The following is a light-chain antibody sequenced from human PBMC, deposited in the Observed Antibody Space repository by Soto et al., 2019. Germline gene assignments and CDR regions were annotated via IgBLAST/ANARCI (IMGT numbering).Light chain of an antibody. CDR2: KAS. CDR1: QTISSW. J-gene: IGKJ1*01. Sequence: DIPMTQSPSTLSGSVGDRVTITCRASQTISSWLAWYQQKPGKAPKLLIYKASTLKSGVPSRFSGSGSGTEFTLTISSLQSEDFAEYHCQQYNNWPQTFGQGTKVEIK. CDR3: QQYNNWPQT. V-gene: IGKV1-5*03.